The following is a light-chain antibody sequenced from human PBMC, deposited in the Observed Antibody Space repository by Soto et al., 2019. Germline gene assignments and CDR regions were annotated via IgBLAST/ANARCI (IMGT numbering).Light chain of an antibody. CDR3: QQYDNLPPTWT. CDR2: DAS. Sequence: IQMTHSPSTRSASVVDRVTITCRASQSISSWLAWYQQKPGKAPNLLIYDASNLETGVPSRFSGGGSGTHFTFTISKLQTEDIATYYCQQYDNLPPTWTFGQGTKVDIK. CDR1: QSISSW. V-gene: IGKV1-33*01. J-gene: IGKJ1*01.